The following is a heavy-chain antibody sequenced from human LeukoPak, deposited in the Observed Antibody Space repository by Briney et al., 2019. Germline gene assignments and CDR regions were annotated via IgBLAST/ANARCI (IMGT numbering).Heavy chain of an antibody. Sequence: GGSLRLSCVASGFTFTSYAMHWVRQAPGKGLEWVTVISYDGSIKYYADSVKGRFTISRDTSKNTLYLQMNSLRAEDTAVYYCARNPDAFDLWGQGTMVTVSS. CDR1: GFTFTSYA. CDR3: ARNPDAFDL. CDR2: ISYDGSIK. V-gene: IGHV3-30-3*01. J-gene: IGHJ3*01.